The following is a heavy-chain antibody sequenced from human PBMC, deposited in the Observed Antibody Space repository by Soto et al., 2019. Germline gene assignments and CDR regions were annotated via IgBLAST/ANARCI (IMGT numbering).Heavy chain of an antibody. CDR2: ISYDGSNK. J-gene: IGHJ6*02. CDR1: GFTFSSYG. V-gene: IGHV3-30*18. D-gene: IGHD3-3*01. Sequence: GGSLRLSCAASGFTFSSYGMHWVRQAPGKGLEWVAVISYDGSNKYYADSVKGRFTISRDNSKNTLYLQMNSLRAEDTAVYYCAKALYDFWSGYYQYYYYYGMDVWGQGTTVTVS. CDR3: AKALYDFWSGYYQYYYYYGMDV.